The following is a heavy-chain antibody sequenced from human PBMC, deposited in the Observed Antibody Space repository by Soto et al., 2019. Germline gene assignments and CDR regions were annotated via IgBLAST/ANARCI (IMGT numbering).Heavy chain of an antibody. V-gene: IGHV4-4*02. CDR2: IYYSGST. D-gene: IGHD6-19*01. J-gene: IGHJ6*02. CDR1: GGSISSSNW. Sequence: SETLSLTCAVSGGSISSSNWCSWVRQPPGKGLEWIGYIYYSGSTNYNPSLKSRVTISVDTSKNQFSLKLSSVTAADTAVYYCARIAVAGMDYGMDVWGQGTTVTV. CDR3: ARIAVAGMDYGMDV.